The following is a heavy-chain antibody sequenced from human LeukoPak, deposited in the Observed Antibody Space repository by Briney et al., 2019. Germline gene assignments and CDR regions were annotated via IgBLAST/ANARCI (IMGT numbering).Heavy chain of an antibody. Sequence: SETLSLTCAVSGYSISSGYYWGWIRQPPGKGLEWIGSIYHSGSTYYNPSLKSRVTISVDTSKNQFSLKLSSVTAADTAVYYSARDHRIVVVPAAMSNWFDPWGQGTLVTVSS. D-gene: IGHD2-2*01. J-gene: IGHJ5*02. CDR3: ARDHRIVVVPAAMSNWFDP. CDR2: IYHSGST. CDR1: GYSISSGYY. V-gene: IGHV4-38-2*02.